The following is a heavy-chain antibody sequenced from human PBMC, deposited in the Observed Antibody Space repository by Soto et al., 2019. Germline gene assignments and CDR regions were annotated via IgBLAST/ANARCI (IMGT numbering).Heavy chain of an antibody. Sequence: SETLSLTCTVSGGSISSGDYYWSWIRQPPGKGLEWIGYIYYSGSTYYSPSLKSRVTISVDTSKNQFSLKLSSVTAADTAVYYCARERSYYDILTGPPSYNWFDPWGQGTLVTVSS. D-gene: IGHD3-9*01. V-gene: IGHV4-30-4*01. J-gene: IGHJ5*02. CDR3: ARERSYYDILTGPPSYNWFDP. CDR1: GGSISSGDYY. CDR2: IYYSGST.